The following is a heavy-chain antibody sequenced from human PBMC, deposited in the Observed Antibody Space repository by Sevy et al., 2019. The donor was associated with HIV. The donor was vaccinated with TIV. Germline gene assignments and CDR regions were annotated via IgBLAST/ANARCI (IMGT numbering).Heavy chain of an antibody. Sequence: QLGGSLRLSCEASGFSFRRYAMHWVRQAPGKGLEWLTVISYDGRNEYYVDSVKGRFTIPRDNSKNTLYLQMNGLRPEDTAIYYCARDGGGDYFDYWGQGTLVTVSS. J-gene: IGHJ4*02. CDR3: ARDGGGDYFDY. CDR1: GFSFRRYA. CDR2: ISYDGRNE. D-gene: IGHD3-10*01. V-gene: IGHV3-30*04.